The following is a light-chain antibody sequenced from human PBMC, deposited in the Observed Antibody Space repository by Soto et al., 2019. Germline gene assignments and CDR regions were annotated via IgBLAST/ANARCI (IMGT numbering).Light chain of an antibody. Sequence: IVLTQSPFTLSFSPTERATLSCISSQSVSSHLAWYQQKPGQAPRLLIYDASNRATGIPARFSGSGSGTDFTLTISSLEPEDFAVYYCQQRSNWPPLTFGGGTKVDI. CDR2: DAS. J-gene: IGKJ4*01. CDR3: QQRSNWPPLT. CDR1: QSVSSH. V-gene: IGKV3-11*01.